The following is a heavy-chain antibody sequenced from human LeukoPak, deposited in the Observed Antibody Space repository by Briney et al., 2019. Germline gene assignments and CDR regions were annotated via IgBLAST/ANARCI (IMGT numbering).Heavy chain of an antibody. Sequence: GGSLRLSCAASGFTVSSDYISWVRQAPGKGLEWVSVIYRGGSTHYADSVKGGFTISRDNWKNTLDLQMNSLRAEDTAVYYCARMGLWFGELLGRRDYWGQGTLVTVSS. J-gene: IGHJ4*02. D-gene: IGHD3-10*01. CDR1: GFTVSSDY. CDR2: IYRGGST. V-gene: IGHV3-66*01. CDR3: ARMGLWFGELLGRRDY.